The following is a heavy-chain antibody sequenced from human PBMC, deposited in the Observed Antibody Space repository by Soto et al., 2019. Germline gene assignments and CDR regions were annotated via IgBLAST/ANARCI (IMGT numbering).Heavy chain of an antibody. D-gene: IGHD3-10*01. Sequence: GASVKVSCKASGYTFSSIGTGWVRQAPGQGLDWMGWISPYKGNTYYAQRLQGRVTMNTDTSTSTAYMELRSLRSDDTAVYYCARDLDGSGNYYTDYWGQGTLVTVSS. CDR2: ISPYKGNT. V-gene: IGHV1-18*01. CDR3: ARDLDGSGNYYTDY. CDR1: GYTFSSIG. J-gene: IGHJ4*02.